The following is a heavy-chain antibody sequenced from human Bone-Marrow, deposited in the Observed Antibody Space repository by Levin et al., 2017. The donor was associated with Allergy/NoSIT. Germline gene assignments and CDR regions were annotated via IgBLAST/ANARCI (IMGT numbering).Heavy chain of an antibody. V-gene: IGHV1-69*01. CDR3: ARGGYYRGSGSYRENDS. J-gene: IGHJ4*02. CDR1: GDTFRSYV. CDR2: IIPISGTA. Sequence: KISCKASGDTFRSYVITWVRQAPGQGLEWVGGIIPISGTAKYAQKFQGRVTITADESTSTAYMDLSSLSSEDTAVYFCARGGYYRGSGSYRENDSWCQGTLVTVSS. D-gene: IGHD3-10*01.